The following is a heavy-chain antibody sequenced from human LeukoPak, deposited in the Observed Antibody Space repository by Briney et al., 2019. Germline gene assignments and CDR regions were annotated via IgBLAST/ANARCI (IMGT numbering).Heavy chain of an antibody. V-gene: IGHV1-2*02. CDR2: INPNSGGT. D-gene: IGHD4-17*01. Sequence: ASVKVSCKASGYTFTGYYMHWVRQAPGQGLEWMGWINPNSGGTNYAQNLQGRVTMTTDTSTSTAYMELRSLRSDDTAVYYCARDTVTTRCFDPWGQGTLVTVSS. CDR1: GYTFTGYY. J-gene: IGHJ5*02. CDR3: ARDTVTTRCFDP.